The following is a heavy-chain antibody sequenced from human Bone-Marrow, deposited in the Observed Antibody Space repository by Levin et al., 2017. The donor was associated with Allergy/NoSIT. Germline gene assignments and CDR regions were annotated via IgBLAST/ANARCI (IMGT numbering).Heavy chain of an antibody. CDR2: VSASNGYT. V-gene: IGHV1-18*01. D-gene: IGHD4-23*01. Sequence: ASVKVSCKASGYTFTTYSITWVRQAPGQGLEWMGRVSASNGYTKSAQSFQDRVTMTTDTSTSTIYMELRSLTSDDTAVYYCAREYDYGGNYWYFDLWGRGTLVTVSS. CDR1: GYTFTTYS. CDR3: AREYDYGGNYWYFDL. J-gene: IGHJ2*01.